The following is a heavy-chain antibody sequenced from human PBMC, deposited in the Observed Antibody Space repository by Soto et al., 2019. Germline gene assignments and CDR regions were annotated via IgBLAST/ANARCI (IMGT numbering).Heavy chain of an antibody. J-gene: IGHJ4*02. V-gene: IGHV1-3*01. CDR3: AKDRGAYDSSVPEDY. Sequence: ASVKVSCKASGYTFTGYGMHWVRQAPGQSLEWMGWLNAGNGNTKYSQNFQGRVTFTRDTSASTAYMELYSLTSEDTAVYYCAKDRGAYDSSVPEDYWGQGTLVTVSS. CDR1: GYTFTGYG. CDR2: LNAGNGNT. D-gene: IGHD3-22*01.